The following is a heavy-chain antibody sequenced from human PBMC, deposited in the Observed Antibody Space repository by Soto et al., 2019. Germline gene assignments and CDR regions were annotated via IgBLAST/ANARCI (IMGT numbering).Heavy chain of an antibody. CDR3: ARGLRGVIINYYYYGMDV. V-gene: IGHV1-69*13. J-gene: IGHJ6*02. CDR1: GGTFSSYA. CDR2: IIPIFGTA. D-gene: IGHD3-10*01. Sequence: SVKVSCKASGGTFSSYAISWVRQAPGQGLEWMGGIIPIFGTANYAQKFQGRVTITADESTSTAYMELSSLRSEDTAVYYCARGLRGVIINYYYYGMDVWGQGTTVTVSS.